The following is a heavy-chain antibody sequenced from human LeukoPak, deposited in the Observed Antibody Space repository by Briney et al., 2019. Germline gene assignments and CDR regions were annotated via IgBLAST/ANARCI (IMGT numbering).Heavy chain of an antibody. CDR1: GFTFDDYA. CDR2: INGSSVST. Sequence: GGSLRPSCAASGFTFDDYAMSWVRQAPGKGLEWVSGINGSSVSTGYADAVKGRFTISRDNTKTSLFLQMNSLRAEDTAFYYCTKGKDTLNPYWYFDVWGRGTLVTVSS. CDR3: TKGKDTLNPYWYFDV. D-gene: IGHD2-15*01. J-gene: IGHJ2*01. V-gene: IGHV3-20*04.